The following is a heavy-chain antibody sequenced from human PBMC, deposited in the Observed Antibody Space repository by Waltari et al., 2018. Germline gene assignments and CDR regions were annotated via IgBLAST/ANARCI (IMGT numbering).Heavy chain of an antibody. CDR3: VRDWGGDDSGSV. CDR2: IYSSGTT. CDR1: GVSISRGTYY. Sequence: QVQLQESGPRLVKPSQTLSLTCTVSGVSISRGTYYWRWIRQSAGRGLEWIGRIYSSGTTKYNPSLKSRVSISIDRSKNQFFVRLTSATAADSAIYYCVRDWGGDDSGSVWGRGAPVTVSS. D-gene: IGHD3-10*01. J-gene: IGHJ4*02. V-gene: IGHV4-61*02.